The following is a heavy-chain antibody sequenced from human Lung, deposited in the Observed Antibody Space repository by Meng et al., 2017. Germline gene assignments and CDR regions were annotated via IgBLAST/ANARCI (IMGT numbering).Heavy chain of an antibody. Sequence: QLQLQESGSGLVKPSQTLSLTCAVSGGSISSGGYSWSWIRQPPGKGLEWIGYISHSGSTYYNPSLKNRVTISVDRSKNQFSLRLTSVTAADTAVYSFARSGYCSGSSCYGSFDSWGQGTLVTVSS. CDR3: ARSGYCSGSSCYGSFDS. CDR2: ISHSGST. CDR1: GGSISSGGYS. J-gene: IGHJ4*02. V-gene: IGHV4-30-2*01. D-gene: IGHD2-15*01.